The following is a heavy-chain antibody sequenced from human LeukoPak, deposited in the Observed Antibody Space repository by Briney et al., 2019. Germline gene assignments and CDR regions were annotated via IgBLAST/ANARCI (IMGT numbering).Heavy chain of an antibody. Sequence: QPGGSLRLSCAASGFTFSSYWMHWVRQAPGKGLVWVSRINSDGSSTSYADSVKGRFTISRDNAKNTLYLQMNSLRAEDTAVYYCARDIWFRDPYYYYYMDVWGKGTTVTVSS. CDR2: INSDGSST. D-gene: IGHD3-10*01. CDR3: ARDIWFRDPYYYYYMDV. J-gene: IGHJ6*03. CDR1: GFTFSSYW. V-gene: IGHV3-74*01.